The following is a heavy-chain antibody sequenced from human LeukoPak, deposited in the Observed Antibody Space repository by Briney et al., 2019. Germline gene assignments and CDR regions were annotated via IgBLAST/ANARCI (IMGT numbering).Heavy chain of an antibody. J-gene: IGHJ4*02. D-gene: IGHD3-3*01. V-gene: IGHV4-30-2*01. CDR1: GGSISSGGYS. Sequence: PSETLSLTCAVSGGSISSGGYSWSWIRQPPGKGLEWIGYIYHSGSTYYNPSLKSRVTISVDRSKNQFSLKLSSVTAADTAVYYCARATSRVVILDYWGQGTLVTVSS. CDR3: ARATSRVVILDY. CDR2: IYHSGST.